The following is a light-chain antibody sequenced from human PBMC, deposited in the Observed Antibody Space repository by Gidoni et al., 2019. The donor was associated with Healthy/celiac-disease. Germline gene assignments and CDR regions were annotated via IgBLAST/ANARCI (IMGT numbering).Light chain of an antibody. CDR3: AAWDDSLNGPV. V-gene: IGLV1-44*01. Sequence: QSVLTKPPSASGTPGQRVTIACSGSSSNIGSNTVNGYQQLPGTAPKLLIYSNNQRPSWVPDRFSGSKSGTSASLAISVLQSEDEADYYCAAWDDSLNGPVFGGGTKLTVL. CDR1: SSNIGSNT. J-gene: IGLJ2*01. CDR2: SNN.